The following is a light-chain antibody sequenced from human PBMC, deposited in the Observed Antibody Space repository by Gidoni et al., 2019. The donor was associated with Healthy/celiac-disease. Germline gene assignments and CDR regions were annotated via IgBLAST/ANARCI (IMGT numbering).Light chain of an antibody. Sequence: EIVMTQSPDFQSVTPKEKVTITCRSSKSIGSSLHWYQQKPDQSPKLLIKYAVKSFSGVPERFSGSGSGTYFTLIINSLEAEDAATYYWQQSSSFPHTFGGGTKVEIK. J-gene: IGKJ4*01. CDR3: QQSSSFPHT. CDR2: YAV. CDR1: KSIGSS. V-gene: IGKV6-21*01.